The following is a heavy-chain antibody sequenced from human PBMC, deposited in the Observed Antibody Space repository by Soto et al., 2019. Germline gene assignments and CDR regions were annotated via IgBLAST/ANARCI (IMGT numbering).Heavy chain of an antibody. J-gene: IGHJ6*02. CDR2: IYPGDSDT. CDR1: GYSFITYW. Sequence: GESLKISCKASGYSFITYWIAWVRQMPGKGLEWMGIIYPGDSDTRYSPSFHGQVTISADKSISTACLQWSSLKASDTAMYYCARQYTGVDAAYYYYGMDVWGQGTTVTVYS. D-gene: IGHD2-15*01. V-gene: IGHV5-51*01. CDR3: ARQYTGVDAAYYYYGMDV.